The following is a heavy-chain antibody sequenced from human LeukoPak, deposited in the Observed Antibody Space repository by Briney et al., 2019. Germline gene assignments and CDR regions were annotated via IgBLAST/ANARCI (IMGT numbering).Heavy chain of an antibody. CDR1: EFTFSTYG. CDR3: ARDGGNYSPQDY. CDR2: INYSGDST. V-gene: IGHV3-23*01. D-gene: IGHD1-26*01. Sequence: GGSLRLSCAASEFTFSTYGMSWVRQAPGKGLEWVSGINYSGDSTYYADSVKGRFTISRDNAKNTLSLHMNSLRAGDTGVYYCARDGGNYSPQDYWGQGTLVTVSS. J-gene: IGHJ4*02.